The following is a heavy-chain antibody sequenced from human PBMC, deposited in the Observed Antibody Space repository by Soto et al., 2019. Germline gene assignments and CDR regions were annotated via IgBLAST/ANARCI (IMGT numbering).Heavy chain of an antibody. D-gene: IGHD4-17*01. CDR1: GGSFSDKF. V-gene: IGHV4-34*01. Sequence: QVQLQQWGAGLLKPSETLSLTCAVYGGSFSDKFWTWIRQPPGKGLEWIGEINHSGSTNYNPSLKSRVTISVDTSKNQLSLKLNSVTAADTGVYYCARGGNGDYVFDYWGQGTLVTVSS. CDR3: ARGGNGDYVFDY. CDR2: INHSGST. J-gene: IGHJ4*02.